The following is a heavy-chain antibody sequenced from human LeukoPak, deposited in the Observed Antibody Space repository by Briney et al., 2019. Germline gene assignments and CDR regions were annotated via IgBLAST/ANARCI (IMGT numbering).Heavy chain of an antibody. J-gene: IGHJ6*03. Sequence: SETLSLTCTVSAGSIRNYFWSWIRQPPGKGKEWIGYVSDRGNTNYNPSLKSRLTISVDMSKSQFSLRLSSVTAADTAVYYCARGDKLPMVRDYYYYYMDVWGKGTTVTISS. CDR3: ARGDKLPMVRDYYYYYMDV. D-gene: IGHD3-10*01. CDR1: AGSIRNYF. V-gene: IGHV4-59*01. CDR2: VSDRGNT.